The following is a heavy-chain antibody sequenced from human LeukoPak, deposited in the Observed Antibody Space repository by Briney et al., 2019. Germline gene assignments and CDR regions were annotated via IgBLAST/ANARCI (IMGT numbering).Heavy chain of an antibody. CDR1: GGTFSSYA. J-gene: IGHJ3*02. CDR3: ARIVEDAFDI. V-gene: IGHV1-69*13. CDR2: IIPIFGTA. D-gene: IGHD1-26*01. Sequence: GASVKVSCKASGGTFSSYAISWVRQAPGQGLEWMGGIIPIFGTANYAQKFQGRVTITADESTSTAYMELSSLRSEDTAVYYCARIVEDAFDIWGQGTMVTVSS.